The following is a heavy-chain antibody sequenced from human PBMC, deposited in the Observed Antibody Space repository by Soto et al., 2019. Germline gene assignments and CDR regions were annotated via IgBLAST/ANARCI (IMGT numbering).Heavy chain of an antibody. CDR3: ARAATGSSWTFNFDY. J-gene: IGHJ4*02. V-gene: IGHV1-69*01. D-gene: IGHD6-13*01. CDR1: GGTFSNYA. CDR2: VIPIFGTG. Sequence: QVQLVQSGAEVKKPGSSVKVSCKASGGTFSNYAISWVRQAPGQGLEWMGGVIPIFGTGNYAQRFQGRVTITADESTSTAYMELSSLTSEDTAVYYCARAATGSSWTFNFDYWGQGTLVTVSS.